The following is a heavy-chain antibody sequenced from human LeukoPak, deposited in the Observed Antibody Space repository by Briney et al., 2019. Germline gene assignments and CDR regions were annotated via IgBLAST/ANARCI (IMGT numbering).Heavy chain of an antibody. J-gene: IGHJ4*02. CDR2: ISDSGSAP. CDR3: ARNLYGGSSPFDY. V-gene: IGHV3-11*04. CDR1: GFTFSDYD. D-gene: IGHD1-26*01. Sequence: GGSLRLSCAASGFTFSDYDMSWIRQVPGKGLEWVSYISDSGSAPYYADSVKGRFTISRDNAKNSVYLQMNSLRAEDTAVYYCARNLYGGSSPFDYWGEGTPVTVSS.